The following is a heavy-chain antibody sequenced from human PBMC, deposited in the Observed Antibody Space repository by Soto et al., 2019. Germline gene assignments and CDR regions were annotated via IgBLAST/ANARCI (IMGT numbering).Heavy chain of an antibody. CDR3: AKDISVFSGGRLADGYYGMDV. D-gene: IGHD3-3*02. CDR1: GFTFSSYA. V-gene: IGHV3-23*01. J-gene: IGHJ6*02. Sequence: GGSLRLSCAASGFTFSSYAMSWVRQAPGKGLEWVSAISVSGGSTYYADSVKGRFTISRDNSKNTLYLQMNSLRAEDTAVYYCAKDISVFSGGRLADGYYGMDVWGQGTTVTVS. CDR2: ISVSGGST.